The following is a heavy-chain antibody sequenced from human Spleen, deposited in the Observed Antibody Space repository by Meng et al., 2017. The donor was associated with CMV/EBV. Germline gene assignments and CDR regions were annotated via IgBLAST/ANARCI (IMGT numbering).Heavy chain of an antibody. V-gene: IGHV3-23*01. Sequence: GESLKISCAASGFTFSNYAMTWVRQAPGKGLEWISTISGGGGNTYYADSVKGRFTISRDNSKMLFLQMNSLRAEDTAIYYCAKAVVPVYYYYGMDVWGQGTTVTV. CDR1: GFTFSNYA. J-gene: IGHJ6*02. D-gene: IGHD2-2*01. CDR2: ISGGGGNT. CDR3: AKAVVPVYYYYGMDV.